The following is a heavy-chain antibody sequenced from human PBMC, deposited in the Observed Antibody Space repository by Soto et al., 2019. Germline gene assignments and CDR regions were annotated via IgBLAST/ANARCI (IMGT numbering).Heavy chain of an antibody. J-gene: IGHJ5*02. V-gene: IGHV1-18*01. D-gene: IGHD2-15*01. CDR1: GYTFSSHG. CDR2: VSGDNGNT. Sequence: QVQLVQSGAEVKKPGTSVKVSCTASGYTFSSHGISWVRQAPGQGLQWIGWVSGDNGNTNYAQSLQGRVTMTPDTSTNTGQMGLRSLRSDDTAVYYCARDLGYCRSGTCQREGFDPWGQGTLVIVSS. CDR3: ARDLGYCRSGTCQREGFDP.